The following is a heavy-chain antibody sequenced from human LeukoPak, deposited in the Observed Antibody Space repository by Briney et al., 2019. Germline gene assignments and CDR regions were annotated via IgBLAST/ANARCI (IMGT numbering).Heavy chain of an antibody. CDR3: ARGGYNWNSTFDY. CDR1: GFTFSNAW. Sequence: SGGSLRLSCAASGFTFSNAWMSWVRQAPGKGLEWVGRIKSKTDGGTTDYAAPVKGRFTISRDDSKNTLYLQMNSLKTEDTAVYYCARGGYNWNSTFDYWGQGTLVTVSS. V-gene: IGHV3-15*01. D-gene: IGHD1-7*01. CDR2: IKSKTDGGTT. J-gene: IGHJ4*02.